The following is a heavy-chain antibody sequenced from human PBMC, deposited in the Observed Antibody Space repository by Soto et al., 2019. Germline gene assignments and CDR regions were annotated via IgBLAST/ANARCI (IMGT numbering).Heavy chain of an antibody. CDR1: GFTFSSYA. D-gene: IGHD6-6*01. CDR2: ISGSGGNT. CDR3: AKSITARPFDY. Sequence: DVQLLESGGGLVQPGGSLRLSCTASGFTFSSYAMSWVRQAPGKGLEWVSAISGSGGNTYYADSVKGRFTISRDNSKNTLYLQTNSLRAEDTAVYYCAKSITARPFDYWGQGALVTVSS. J-gene: IGHJ4*02. V-gene: IGHV3-23*01.